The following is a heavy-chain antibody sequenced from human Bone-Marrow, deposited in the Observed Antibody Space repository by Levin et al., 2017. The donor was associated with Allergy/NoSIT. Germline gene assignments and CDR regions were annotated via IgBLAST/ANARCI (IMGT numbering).Heavy chain of an antibody. D-gene: IGHD4-17*01. CDR1: GFTFSDYY. J-gene: IGHJ4*02. CDR2: ISGTSFYK. CDR3: SRGGDYGDNFDY. Sequence: LSLTCVVSGFTFSDYYVSWIRQAPGKGLEWLSYISGTSFYKNYADSVKGRFTISRDNTKKSLYLQMNNLRVDDTAVYYCSRGGDYGDNFDYWGQGTLVTVSS. V-gene: IGHV3-11*05.